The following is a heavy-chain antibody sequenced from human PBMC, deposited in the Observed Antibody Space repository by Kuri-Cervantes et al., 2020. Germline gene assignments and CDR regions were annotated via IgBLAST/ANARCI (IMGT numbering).Heavy chain of an antibody. V-gene: IGHV3-7*01. CDR2: IKQDGSEK. Sequence: GESLKISCAASGFRFISYWMTWVRQAPGKGLEWVANIKQDGSEKYYADSVKGRFTISRDNAKNSLYLQMTSLRADDTALYYCAKGGDSGCETGVTVWGQGTLVTVSS. J-gene: IGHJ4*02. CDR3: AKGGDSGCETGVTV. CDR1: GFRFISYW. D-gene: IGHD5-12*01.